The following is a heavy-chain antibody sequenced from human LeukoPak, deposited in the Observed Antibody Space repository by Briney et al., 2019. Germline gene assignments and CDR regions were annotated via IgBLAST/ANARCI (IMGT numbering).Heavy chain of an antibody. D-gene: IGHD5-12*01. J-gene: IGHJ4*02. Sequence: SETLSLTCTVSGGSISSGSYYWSWIRQPPGKGLEWFVYIYYSGRTYYNPSLKSRVTISVDTSKTQFSLKRSSVTAADTAVYYCARVGGYDADLFDYWGQGTLVTVSS. CDR3: ARVGGYDADLFDY. CDR2: IYYSGRT. CDR1: GGSISSGSYY. V-gene: IGHV4-30-4*08.